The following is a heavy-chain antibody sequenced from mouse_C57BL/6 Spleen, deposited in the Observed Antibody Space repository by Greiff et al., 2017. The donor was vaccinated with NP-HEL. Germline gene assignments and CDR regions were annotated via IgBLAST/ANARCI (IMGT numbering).Heavy chain of an antibody. J-gene: IGHJ2*01. CDR3: ARTEIYDGYSYYFDY. Sequence: QVQLKQPGAELVMPGASVKLSCKASGYTFTSYWMHWVKQRPGQGLEWIGEIDPSDSYTNYNQKFKGKSTLTVDKSSSTAYMQLSSLTSEDSAVYYCARTEIYDGYSYYFDYWGQGTTLTVSS. V-gene: IGHV1-69*01. CDR2: IDPSDSYT. D-gene: IGHD2-3*01. CDR1: GYTFTSYW.